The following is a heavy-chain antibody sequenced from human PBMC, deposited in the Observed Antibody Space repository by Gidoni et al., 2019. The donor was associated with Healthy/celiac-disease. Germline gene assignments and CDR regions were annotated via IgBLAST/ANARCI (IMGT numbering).Heavy chain of an antibody. CDR1: GLTFSDYY. Sequence: QVQLVEYGGGLVRPGRSMRLSGAASGLTFSDYYMSWLRQAPGKGLGWVSYISSSSSYTTYADSVKGRFTISRDNAKNSLYLQMNSLRAEDTAVYYCARDHGADAFDIWGQGTMVTVSS. D-gene: IGHD3-10*01. V-gene: IGHV3-11*06. CDR3: ARDHGADAFDI. J-gene: IGHJ3*02. CDR2: ISSSSSYT.